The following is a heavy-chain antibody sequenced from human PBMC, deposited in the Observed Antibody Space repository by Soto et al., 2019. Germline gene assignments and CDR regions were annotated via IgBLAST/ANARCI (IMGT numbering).Heavy chain of an antibody. CDR2: ISAYNGNT. Sequence: SGYTFTSYGISWVRQAPGQGLEWMGWISAYNGNTNYAQKLQGRVTMTTDTSTSTAYMELRSLRSDDTAVYYCAREWVSLPHFDYWGQGTLVTSPQ. J-gene: IGHJ4*02. CDR1: GYTFTSYG. V-gene: IGHV1-18*01. D-gene: IGHD1-26*01. CDR3: AREWVSLPHFDY.